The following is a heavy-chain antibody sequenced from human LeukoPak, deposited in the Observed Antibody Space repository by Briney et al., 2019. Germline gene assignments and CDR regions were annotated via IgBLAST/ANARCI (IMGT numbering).Heavy chain of an antibody. V-gene: IGHV4-59*08. CDR1: GGSISSYY. Sequence: TSSETLSLTCTVSGGSISSYYWSWIRQPPGKGLEWIAYLYHSGSTSYNLSLKSRVTISVDTSKNQFSLKLSSVTAADTAVYYCARAPSTEWELHPIWFDPWGQGTLVTVSS. D-gene: IGHD1-26*01. CDR3: ARAPSTEWELHPIWFDP. CDR2: LYHSGST. J-gene: IGHJ5*02.